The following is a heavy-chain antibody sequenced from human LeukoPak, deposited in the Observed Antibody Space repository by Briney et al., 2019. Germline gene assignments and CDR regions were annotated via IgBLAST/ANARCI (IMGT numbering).Heavy chain of an antibody. CDR2: ISGSGGST. Sequence: GGSLRLSCAASGFTFSSYAMSWVRQAPGKGLEWVSAISGSGGSTYYADSVKGRFTISRDNSKNTLYLQMNSLRAEDTAVYYCAKDLDDILTGIQIDYWGQGTLVTVSS. CDR3: AKDLDDILTGIQIDY. J-gene: IGHJ4*02. CDR1: GFTFSSYA. V-gene: IGHV3-23*01. D-gene: IGHD3-9*01.